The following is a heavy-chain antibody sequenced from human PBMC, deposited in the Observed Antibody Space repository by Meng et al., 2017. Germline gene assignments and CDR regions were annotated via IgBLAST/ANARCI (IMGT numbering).Heavy chain of an antibody. CDR3: ARGVRSKIQQLIPGRPTYVDL. J-gene: IGHJ4*02. D-gene: IGHD6-13*01. CDR2: ISHSGTT. CDR1: GGSFSGYY. V-gene: IGHV4-34*01. Sequence: QLQLQQWGAVLLKPTTTLALTGAVYGGSFSGYYWTWTRPPPGRGLEWIGEISHSGTTNYNPSLTSRVTISLDTSKSQFSLKLTSVTGADTAVYFCARGVRSKIQQLIPGRPTYVDLWSQGNLVTVSS.